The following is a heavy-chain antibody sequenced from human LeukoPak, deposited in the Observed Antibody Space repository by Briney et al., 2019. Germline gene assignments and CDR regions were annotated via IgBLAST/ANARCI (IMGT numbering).Heavy chain of an antibody. J-gene: IGHJ4*02. Sequence: GGSLRLSCAASGFSFSSYGLHWVRQAPGKGLEWVSAISYDGKNIHYADSVKGRFTISRDNSRNTVYLQMNSLRVEYTAVYYCARTYSRESGYDFVFHYWGQGTRVTVSS. CDR1: GFSFSSYG. CDR2: ISYDGKNI. D-gene: IGHD5-12*01. CDR3: ARTYSRESGYDFVFHY. V-gene: IGHV3-33*01.